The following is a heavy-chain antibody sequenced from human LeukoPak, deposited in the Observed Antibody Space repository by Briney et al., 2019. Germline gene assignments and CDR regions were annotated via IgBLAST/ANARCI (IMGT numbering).Heavy chain of an antibody. CDR3: AREHRQQWLVAFDY. D-gene: IGHD6-19*01. CDR2: ISSSGSTI. CDR1: GFTFSSYG. V-gene: IGHV3-48*04. J-gene: IGHJ4*02. Sequence: GGSLRLSCAASGFTFSSYGMSWVRQAPGKGLEWVSYISSSGSTIYYADSVKGRFTISRDNAKNSLYLQMNSLRAEDTAVYYCAREHRQQWLVAFDYWGQGTLVTVSS.